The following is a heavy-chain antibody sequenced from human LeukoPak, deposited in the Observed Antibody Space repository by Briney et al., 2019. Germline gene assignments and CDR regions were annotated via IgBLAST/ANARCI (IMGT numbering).Heavy chain of an antibody. CDR3: ARDGYYYDSSGYHNWFDP. V-gene: IGHV4-30-2*01. CDR1: GGSISSGGYS. CDR2: IYHSGST. Sequence: KPSETLSLTCAVSGGSISSGGYSWSWIRQPPGKGLEWIGYIYHSGSTYYNPSLKSRVTISVDGSKNQFSLKLSSVTAADTAVYYCARDGYYYDSSGYHNWFDPWGQGTLVTVSS. D-gene: IGHD3-22*01. J-gene: IGHJ5*02.